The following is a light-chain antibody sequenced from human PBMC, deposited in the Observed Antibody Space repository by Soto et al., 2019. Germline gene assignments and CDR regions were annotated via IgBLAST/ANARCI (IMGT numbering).Light chain of an antibody. V-gene: IGKV3-15*01. Sequence: EIVMTQSPATLSVSPGERATLSCRASQSISRKLAWYQQKPGQAPRLLIYDASTRATGIPARFSGSGSGTEFTLTISSLQSEDFAVYYCLHHHNWPPFTFGPGTKVDIK. CDR2: DAS. CDR3: LHHHNWPPFT. J-gene: IGKJ3*01. CDR1: QSISRK.